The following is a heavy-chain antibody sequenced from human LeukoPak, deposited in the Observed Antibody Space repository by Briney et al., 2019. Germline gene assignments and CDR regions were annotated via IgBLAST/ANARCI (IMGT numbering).Heavy chain of an antibody. CDR3: VRPGQSTWWVYFNY. CDR2: IRTSGST. CDR1: GGSSSTYY. Sequence: DPSETLSLTCTVSGGSSSTYYWTWIRQPPGKGLEWIGYIRTSGSTKYNPSLKSRVTMSVDTSKNQFSLRLSSVTAADTAVYFCVRPGQSTWWVYFNYWGQGTVVTVSS. D-gene: IGHD2-15*01. J-gene: IGHJ4*02. V-gene: IGHV4-4*09.